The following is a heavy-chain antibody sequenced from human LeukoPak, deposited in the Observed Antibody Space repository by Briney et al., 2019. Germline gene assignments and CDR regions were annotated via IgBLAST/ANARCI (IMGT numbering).Heavy chain of an antibody. D-gene: IGHD6-13*01. CDR3: AGGPLGIAAAGPFDY. Sequence: PSQTLSLTCTVSGGSISSGGYYWSWIRQPPGKGLEWIGYIYHSGSTYYNPSLKSRVTISVDRSKNQFSLKLSSVTAADTAVYYCAGGPLGIAAAGPFDYWGQGTLVTVSS. CDR2: IYHSGST. V-gene: IGHV4-30-2*01. CDR1: GGSISSGGYY. J-gene: IGHJ4*02.